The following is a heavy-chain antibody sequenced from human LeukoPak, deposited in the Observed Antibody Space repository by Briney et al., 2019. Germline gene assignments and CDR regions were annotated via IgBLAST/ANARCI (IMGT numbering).Heavy chain of an antibody. CDR3: ARLPLYYYDSSGYYPY. CDR2: ISAYNGNT. D-gene: IGHD3-22*01. Sequence: ASVKVSCKASGYTFTSYGISWVRQTPGQGLEWMGWISAYNGNTNYAQKLQGRVTMTTDTSTSTAYMELRSLRSDDTAVYYCARLPLYYYDSSGYYPYWGQGTLVTVSS. V-gene: IGHV1-18*01. CDR1: GYTFTSYG. J-gene: IGHJ4*02.